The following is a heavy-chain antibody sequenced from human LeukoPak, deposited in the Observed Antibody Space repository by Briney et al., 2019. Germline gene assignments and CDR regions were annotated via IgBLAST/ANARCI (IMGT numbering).Heavy chain of an antibody. Sequence: TGGSLRLSCAASGFTFSSYGMHLVRQAPGKGLEWVAFIRYDGSNKYYADSVKGRFTISRDNSKNTLYLQMNSLRAEDTAVYYCAKGTPIFWSGSSGVDYWGQGTLVTVSS. D-gene: IGHD3-3*01. CDR3: AKGTPIFWSGSSGVDY. CDR1: GFTFSSYG. V-gene: IGHV3-30*02. J-gene: IGHJ4*02. CDR2: IRYDGSNK.